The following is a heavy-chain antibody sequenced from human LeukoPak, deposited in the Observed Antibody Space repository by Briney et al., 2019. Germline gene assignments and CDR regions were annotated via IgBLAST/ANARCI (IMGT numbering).Heavy chain of an antibody. J-gene: IGHJ4*02. CDR1: GYSFTSYW. CDR3: ARHVDDSSGYSFDY. CDR2: IYPGDSDN. D-gene: IGHD3-22*01. Sequence: GESLKISCKGSGYSFTSYWIGWVRQIPGKGLEWMGIIYPGDSDNRYSPSFQGQVTISADKSISTAYQQWSSLKASDTAMYYCARHVDDSSGYSFDYWGQGTLVTVSS. V-gene: IGHV5-51*01.